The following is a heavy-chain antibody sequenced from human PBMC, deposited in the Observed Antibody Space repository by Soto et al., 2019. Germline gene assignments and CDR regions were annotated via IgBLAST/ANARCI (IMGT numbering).Heavy chain of an antibody. J-gene: IGHJ6*02. CDR2: ISSSSSYI. CDR1: GFTFSSYS. D-gene: IGHD6-19*01. CDR3: ARDPGIAVADMIYYYYGMDV. Sequence: EVQLVESGGGLVKPGGSLRLSCAASGFTFSSYSMNWVRQAPGKGLEWVSSISSSSSYIYYADSVKGRFTISRDNAKNSLYLQMNSLRAEDTAVYYCARDPGIAVADMIYYYYGMDVWGQGTTVTVSS. V-gene: IGHV3-21*01.